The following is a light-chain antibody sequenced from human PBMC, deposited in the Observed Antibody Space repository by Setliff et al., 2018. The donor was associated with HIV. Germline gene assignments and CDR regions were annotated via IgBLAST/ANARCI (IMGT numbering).Light chain of an antibody. J-gene: IGLJ1*01. CDR3: QMWDRSSDHYV. CDR1: NIASKS. Sequence: SYELTQPSSVSVAPGKTASISCGGNNIASKSVHWYQHKPGQAPVLVIYYNSDRPSGIPERFSGSKSGNTATLTISRVEAGDEADYYCQMWDRSSDHYVFGTGTKVTVL. V-gene: IGLV3-21*04. CDR2: YNS.